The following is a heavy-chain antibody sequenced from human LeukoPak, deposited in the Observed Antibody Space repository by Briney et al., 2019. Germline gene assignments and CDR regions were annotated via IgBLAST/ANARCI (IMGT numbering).Heavy chain of an antibody. CDR3: ARDRYSSK. CDR1: GFTFSSYL. Sequence: GSLRLSSVASGFTFSSYLMTWGRQAPGEGAEWVANIKEDGSEKYYVDSVKGRFSISRDNAKNSLFLQMNSPRAEDTAVYYCARDRYSSKWGQGTLVTVSS. V-gene: IGHV3-7*01. D-gene: IGHD6-19*01. J-gene: IGHJ1*01. CDR2: IKEDGSEK.